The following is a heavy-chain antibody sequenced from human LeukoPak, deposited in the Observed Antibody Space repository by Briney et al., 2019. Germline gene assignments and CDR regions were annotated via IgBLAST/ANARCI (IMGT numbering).Heavy chain of an antibody. J-gene: IGHJ5*02. CDR2: ISGSGGST. CDR1: GFTFSSYA. Sequence: GGSLRLSCAASGFTFSSYAMNWVRQVPGKGLEWVSAISGSGGSTYYADSVKGRFTISRDNSKNTLYLQMNSLRAEDTAVYYCAKDLYPYSSSPSWFDPWGQGTLVTVSS. V-gene: IGHV3-23*01. CDR3: AKDLYPYSSSPSWFDP. D-gene: IGHD6-13*01.